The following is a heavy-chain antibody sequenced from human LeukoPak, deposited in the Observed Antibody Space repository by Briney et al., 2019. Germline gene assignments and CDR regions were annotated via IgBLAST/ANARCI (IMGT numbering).Heavy chain of an antibody. J-gene: IGHJ4*02. V-gene: IGHV4-39*07. Sequence: KASETLSLTCTVSGGSISSSSYYWGWIRQPPGKGLEWIGSIYYSGSTYYNPSLKSRVTISVDTSKNQFSLKLRSVTAADTAVYYCARSSESYDSSGYYSYYFDNWGQGTLVTVSS. CDR1: GGSISSSSYY. D-gene: IGHD3-22*01. CDR2: IYYSGST. CDR3: ARSSESYDSSGYYSYYFDN.